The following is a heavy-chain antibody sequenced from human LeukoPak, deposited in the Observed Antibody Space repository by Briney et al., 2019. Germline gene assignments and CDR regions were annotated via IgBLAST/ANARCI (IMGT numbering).Heavy chain of an antibody. CDR3: AGDLRYYYGPGSYYRRLGY. J-gene: IGHJ4*02. Sequence: SETLSLTCAVYGGSFSGYYWSWIRQPPGKGLEWIGEINHSGSTNYNPSLKSRVTISVDTSKNQFSLKLSSVTAADTAVYYCAGDLRYYYGPGSYYRRLGYWGQGTLVTVSS. D-gene: IGHD3-10*01. CDR2: INHSGST. V-gene: IGHV4-34*01. CDR1: GGSFSGYY.